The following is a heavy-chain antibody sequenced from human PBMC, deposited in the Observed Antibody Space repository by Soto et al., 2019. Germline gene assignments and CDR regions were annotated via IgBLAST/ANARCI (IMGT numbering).Heavy chain of an antibody. V-gene: IGHV1-69*12. CDR1: GGTFSSYA. CDR2: IIPIFGTA. D-gene: IGHD5-12*01. J-gene: IGHJ4*02. CDR3: ASWERWLHRFYY. Sequence: QVQLVQSGAEVKKPGSSVKVSCKASGGTFSSYAISWVRQAPGQGLEWMGGIIPIFGTANYAQKFQGRVTMTADESTSTAYMERSSLRAEDTAVYYCASWERWLHRFYYWGQGTLVTVSS.